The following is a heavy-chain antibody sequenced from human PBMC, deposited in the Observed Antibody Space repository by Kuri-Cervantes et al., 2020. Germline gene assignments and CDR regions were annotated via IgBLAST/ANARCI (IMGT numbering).Heavy chain of an antibody. CDR2: MNPNSGNT. CDR3: ARARLVGYYYYYGMDV. Sequence: ASVKVSCKASGYTFTSYDINWVRQATGQGLEWMGWMNPNSGNTGYAQKFQGRVTMTRNTSISTAYMELSSLRSEDTAVYYCARARLVGYYYYYGMDVRGQGTTVTVSS. CDR1: GYTFTSYD. D-gene: IGHD1-26*01. V-gene: IGHV1-8*01. J-gene: IGHJ6*02.